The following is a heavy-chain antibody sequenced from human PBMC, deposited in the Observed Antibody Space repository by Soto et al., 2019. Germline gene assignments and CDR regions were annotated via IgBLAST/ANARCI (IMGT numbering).Heavy chain of an antibody. J-gene: IGHJ3*02. CDR1: GYTFAGSV. Sequence: GASVRVSCKASGYTFAGSVISWGRRAPGQGLEGMGRIIPILGIANYAQKFQGRVTITADKSTSTAYMELSSLRSEDTAVYYCAREEYYYGSGSYYDDFDIWG. CDR3: AREEYYYGSGSYYDDFDI. CDR2: IIPILGIA. D-gene: IGHD3-10*01. V-gene: IGHV1-69*04.